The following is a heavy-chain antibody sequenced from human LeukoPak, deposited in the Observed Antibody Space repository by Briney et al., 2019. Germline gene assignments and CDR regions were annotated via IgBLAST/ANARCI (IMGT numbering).Heavy chain of an antibody. V-gene: IGHV1-8*03. J-gene: IGHJ6*03. CDR2: MNPNNGNT. CDR3: ARAGYYYDSSGSHISYMDV. Sequence: ASVKVSCKASGYTFTSYDINWVRQATGQGLEWMGWMNPNNGNTGYAQKFQGRVTITRNTSISTAYMELSSLRSEDTAVYYCARAGYYYDSSGSHISYMDVWGKGTTVTVSS. D-gene: IGHD3-22*01. CDR1: GYTFTSYD.